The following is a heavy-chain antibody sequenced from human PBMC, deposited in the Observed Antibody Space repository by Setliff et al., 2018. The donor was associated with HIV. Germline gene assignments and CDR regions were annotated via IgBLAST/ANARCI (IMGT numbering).Heavy chain of an antibody. CDR2: ISYSTGYI. CDR1: GFTFSSYT. CDR3: ARGVAAAGTDY. V-gene: IGHV3-21*01. Sequence: ETLRLSCAASGFTFSSYTMNWVRQAPGKGLEWVSSISYSTGYIYYADSVKGRFTISRDNAKSSLYLQMNSLRAEDTAVYYCARGVAAAGTDYWGQGTLVTVSS. J-gene: IGHJ4*02. D-gene: IGHD6-13*01.